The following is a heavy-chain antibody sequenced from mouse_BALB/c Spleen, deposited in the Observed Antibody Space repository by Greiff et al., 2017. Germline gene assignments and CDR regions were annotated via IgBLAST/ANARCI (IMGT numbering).Heavy chain of an antibody. J-gene: IGHJ4*01. CDR1: GYTFTDYN. CDR2: IYPYNGGT. D-gene: IGHD2-1*01. Sequence: VQLQQSGPELVKPGASVKISCKASGYTFTDYNMHWVKQSHGKSLEWIGYIYPYNGGTGYNQKFKSKATLTVDNSSSTAYMELRSLTSEDSAVYYCAREYYGNYVVYAMDYWGQGTSVTVSS. CDR3: AREYYGNYVVYAMDY. V-gene: IGHV1S29*02.